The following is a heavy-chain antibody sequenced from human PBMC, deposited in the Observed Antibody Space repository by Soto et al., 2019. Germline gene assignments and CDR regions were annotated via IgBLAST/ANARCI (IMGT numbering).Heavy chain of an antibody. CDR3: ARASGKPVVTATQPDY. J-gene: IGHJ4*02. V-gene: IGHV1-18*01. D-gene: IGHD2-21*02. CDR2: ISAYNGNT. Sequence: ASVKVSCKASGYTFTSYGISWVRQAPGQGLEWMGWISAYNGNTNYAQKLQGRVTMTTDTSTSTAYMELRSLRFDDTAVYYCARASGKPVVTATQPDYWGQGTLVTVSS. CDR1: GYTFTSYG.